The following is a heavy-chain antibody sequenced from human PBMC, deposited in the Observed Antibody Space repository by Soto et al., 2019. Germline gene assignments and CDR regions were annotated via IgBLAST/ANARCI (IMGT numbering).Heavy chain of an antibody. CDR1: GDSISTEGYY. D-gene: IGHD1-26*01. V-gene: IGHV4-31*03. Sequence: SETLSLTCSVSGDSISTEGYYWSWIRQHPGKGLEWIGYIYYSGLTSYNPSLKSRVTISRATSKNQFYLKLSSVTAADTAVYYCARSRSYYVEDFQKWGQGTLITVSS. J-gene: IGHJ1*01. CDR2: IYYSGLT. CDR3: ARSRSYYVEDFQK.